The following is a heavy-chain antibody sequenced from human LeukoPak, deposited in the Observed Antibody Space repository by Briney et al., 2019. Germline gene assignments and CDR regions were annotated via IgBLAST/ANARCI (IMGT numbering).Heavy chain of an antibody. J-gene: IGHJ4*02. CDR1: GGSISSRYY. CDR3: ASVYSLYDN. Sequence: SETLSLTCSVSGGSISSRYYWGWIRQSPGKGLEWIGGLYYTGSTYYNPSLKSRITISVDTSKNQFSLKLTSVTAADTAVYYSASVYSLYDNWGQGILVIVSS. V-gene: IGHV4-39*01. D-gene: IGHD6-13*01. CDR2: LYYTGST.